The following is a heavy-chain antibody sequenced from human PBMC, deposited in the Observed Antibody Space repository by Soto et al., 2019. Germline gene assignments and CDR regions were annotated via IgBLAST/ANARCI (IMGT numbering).Heavy chain of an antibody. V-gene: IGHV1-8*01. CDR1: GYTFTSYD. D-gene: IGHD3-22*01. CDR3: ARIHGSGYYYFAYYYYGMDV. J-gene: IGHJ6*02. Sequence: QVQLVQSGAEVKKPGASVKVSCKASGYTFTSYDINWVRQATGQGLEWMGWMNPNSGNTGYAQKFQGRITMTRNTSISTAYMELSSLRSEDTAVYYCARIHGSGYYYFAYYYYGMDVWGQGTTVTVSS. CDR2: MNPNSGNT.